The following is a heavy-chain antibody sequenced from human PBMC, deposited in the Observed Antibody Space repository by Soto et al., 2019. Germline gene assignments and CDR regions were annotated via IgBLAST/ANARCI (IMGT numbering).Heavy chain of an antibody. CDR1: GCTFSDYY. CDR3: ARVRSSSWYVYFDY. CDR2: ISSSSSYT. Sequence: GGSLRLSCAASGCTFSDYYMSWIRQAPGKGLEWVSYISSSSSYTNYADSVKGRFTISRDNAKNSLYLQMNSLRAEDTAVYYCARVRSSSWYVYFDYWGQGTLVTVSS. V-gene: IGHV3-11*05. D-gene: IGHD6-13*01. J-gene: IGHJ4*02.